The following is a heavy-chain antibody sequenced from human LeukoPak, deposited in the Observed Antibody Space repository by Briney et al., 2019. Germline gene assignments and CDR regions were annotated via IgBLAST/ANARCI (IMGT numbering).Heavy chain of an antibody. CDR3: TRDGDYVYYYYGMDV. J-gene: IGHJ6*02. V-gene: IGHV3-49*04. CDR1: GFTFCDYA. Sequence: GGSLRLSCTASGFTFCDYAMSWVRQAPGKGLEWVGFIRSKAYGGTTEYAASVKGRFTISRDDSKSIAYPQMNSLKTEDTAVYYCTRDGDYVYYYYGMDVWGQGTTVTVSS. CDR2: IRSKAYGGTT. D-gene: IGHD4-17*01.